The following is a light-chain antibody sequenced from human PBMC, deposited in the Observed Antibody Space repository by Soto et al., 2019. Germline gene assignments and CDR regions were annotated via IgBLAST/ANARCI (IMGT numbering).Light chain of an antibody. Sequence: HSVLTQPASGSGSPGLSIAISCTGTSSDVGGYNSVSWYQQHPGKAPKLMIYDVSNRPSGVSNRFSGSKSGNTASLTISGLQAEDEGDYYCSSYTTGGSYVFGTGTKVTVL. CDR1: SSDVGGYNS. J-gene: IGLJ1*01. V-gene: IGLV2-14*01. CDR3: SSYTTGGSYV. CDR2: DVS.